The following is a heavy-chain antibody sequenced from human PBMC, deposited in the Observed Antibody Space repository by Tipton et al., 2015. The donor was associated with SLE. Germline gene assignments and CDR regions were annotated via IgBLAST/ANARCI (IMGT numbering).Heavy chain of an antibody. V-gene: IGHV4-59*01. CDR1: GGSISRYS. D-gene: IGHD4-17*01. J-gene: IGHJ4*02. CDR2: IYYSGTT. Sequence: TLSLTCTVSGGSISRYSWSWIRQPPGKGLEWIGYIYYSGTTYYHPSLKSRVTISLDTSKNQFSLNLSSVTAADTAVYYCARDDPDGETSGKPGDHWGQGTLVTVSS. CDR3: ARDDPDGETSGKPGDH.